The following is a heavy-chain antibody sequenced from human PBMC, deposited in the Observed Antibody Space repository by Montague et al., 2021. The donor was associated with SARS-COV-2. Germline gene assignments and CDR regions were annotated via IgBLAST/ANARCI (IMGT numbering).Heavy chain of an antibody. J-gene: IGHJ1*01. CDR1: GDSVSIDTAA. CDR2: TFYRSQWHT. CDR3: ARDGDYGGTWYSFLQN. D-gene: IGHD4-17*01. V-gene: IGHV6-1*01. Sequence: CAISGDSVSIDTAAWHWNRQSPSRDLEWLGRTFYRSQWHTDSAASVRSRISFSGDISKNQFSLHLNPVTPEDTAIYYCARDGDYGGTWYSFLQNWGQGTLVIVSS.